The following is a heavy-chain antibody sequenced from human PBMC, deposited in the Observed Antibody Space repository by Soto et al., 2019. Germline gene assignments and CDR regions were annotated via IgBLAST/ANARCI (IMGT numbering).Heavy chain of an antibody. Sequence: SETLSLTCTVSGGSINSANDYWGWIRQAPGTGLEWIGNVYYRGTTYYNPSLKGRVTISVDTSKNHFSLKLSSVTAADSAVFFCVRHQRYISRWYIDYWGQGTPVTVYS. D-gene: IGHD6-19*01. CDR1: GGSINSANDY. CDR2: VYYRGTT. V-gene: IGHV4-39*01. CDR3: VRHQRYISRWYIDY. J-gene: IGHJ4*02.